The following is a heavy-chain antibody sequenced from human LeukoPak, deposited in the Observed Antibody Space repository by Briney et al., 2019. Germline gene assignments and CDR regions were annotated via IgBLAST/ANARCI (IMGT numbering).Heavy chain of an antibody. D-gene: IGHD6-13*01. V-gene: IGHV4-4*07. CDR3: ARALSSSWYEDY. CDR2: IYTSGST. J-gene: IGHJ4*02. Sequence: SETLSLTCTVSGGSISSYYLSWIRHPAGKGLEWIGRIYTSGSTNYNPSLKSRVTMSVDTSKNQFSLKLSSVTAADTAVYYCARALSSSWYEDYWGQGTLVTVSS. CDR1: GGSISSYY.